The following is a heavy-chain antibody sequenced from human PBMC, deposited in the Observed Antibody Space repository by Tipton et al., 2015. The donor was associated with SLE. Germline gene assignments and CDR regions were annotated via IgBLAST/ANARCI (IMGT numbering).Heavy chain of an antibody. CDR1: GFTFSSYE. CDR3: ARPPGIAARDPFDY. J-gene: IGHJ4*02. D-gene: IGHD6-6*01. V-gene: IGHV3-48*03. CDR2: ISSSGSTI. Sequence: SLRLSCAASGFTFSSYEMNWVRQAPGKGLEWVSYISSSGSTIYYADSVKGRFTISRDNAKNSLYLQMNSLRAEDTAVYYCARPPGIAARDPFDYWGQGTLVTVSS.